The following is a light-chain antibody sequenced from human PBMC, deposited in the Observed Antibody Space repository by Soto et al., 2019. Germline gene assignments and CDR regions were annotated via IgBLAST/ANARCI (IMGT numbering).Light chain of an antibody. V-gene: IGLV2-8*01. CDR3: SSYAGSNNLRV. CDR1: SSDVGGYNY. CDR2: EVS. Sequence: QSALTQPPSASGSPGQSVTISCTGTSSDVGGYNYVSWYQQHPGKAPKLMIYEVSKRPSAVPDRFSGSKSGNTASLTVSGLQAEDEADYYCSSYAGSNNLRVFGTGTKLTVL. J-gene: IGLJ1*01.